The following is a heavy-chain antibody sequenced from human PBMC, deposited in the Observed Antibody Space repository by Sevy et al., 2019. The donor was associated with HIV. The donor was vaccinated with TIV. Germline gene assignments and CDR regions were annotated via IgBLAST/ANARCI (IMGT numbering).Heavy chain of an antibody. D-gene: IGHD3-10*01. J-gene: IGHJ4*02. CDR2: IYYSGST. CDR3: ARAIMPWGTMVRGVTFDY. CDR1: GGSISSYY. Sequence: SETLSLTCTVSGGSISSYYWSWIRQPPGKGLEWIGYIYYSGSTNYNPSLKSRVTISVDTSKNQFSLKLSSVTAADTAVYYCARAIMPWGTMVRGVTFDYWGQGTLVTVSS. V-gene: IGHV4-59*01.